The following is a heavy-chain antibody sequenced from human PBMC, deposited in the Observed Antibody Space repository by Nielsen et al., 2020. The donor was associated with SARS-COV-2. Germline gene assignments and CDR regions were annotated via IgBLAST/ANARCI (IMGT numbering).Heavy chain of an antibody. Sequence: SETLSLTCTVSGYSISSGYYWGWIRQPPGKGLEWVGSIHYSGSIYYNPSLKSRVTISVDTSKNQFSLKLSSVTAADTAVYYCARDIGVLPRAFDYWGQGTLVTVSS. CDR2: IHYSGSI. CDR1: GYSISSGYY. V-gene: IGHV4-38-2*02. D-gene: IGHD2/OR15-2a*01. CDR3: ARDIGVLPRAFDY. J-gene: IGHJ4*02.